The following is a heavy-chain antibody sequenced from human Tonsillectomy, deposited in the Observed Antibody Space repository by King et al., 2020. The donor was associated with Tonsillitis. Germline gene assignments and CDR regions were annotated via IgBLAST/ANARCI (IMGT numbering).Heavy chain of an antibody. CDR3: ARDLHYSKPVY. Sequence: QLVQSGGGVVQPGRSLRLSCAASGFTFSTYAMHWVRQAPGKGLAWVAVISYDGSNRYYADSVKGRFTISRDNLKNTLYLQMNSLRPEDTAVYYCARDLHYSKPVYCGQGTLVTVSS. CDR2: ISYDGSNR. V-gene: IGHV3-30*04. CDR1: GFTFSTYA. D-gene: IGHD4-11*01. J-gene: IGHJ4*02.